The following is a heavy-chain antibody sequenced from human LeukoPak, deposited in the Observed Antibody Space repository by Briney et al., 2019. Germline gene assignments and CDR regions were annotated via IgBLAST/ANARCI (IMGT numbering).Heavy chain of an antibody. V-gene: IGHV3-21*01. CDR2: ISSSSSYI. CDR1: GFTFSSYI. J-gene: IGHJ6*04. CDR3: ARGHYYGMDV. Sequence: GGSLRLSCAASGFTFSSYIMSWIRQAPGKGLEWVSSISSSSSYIYYADSVKGRFTISRDNAKNSLYLQINSLRAEDTAVYYCARGHYYGMDVWGKGTTATISS.